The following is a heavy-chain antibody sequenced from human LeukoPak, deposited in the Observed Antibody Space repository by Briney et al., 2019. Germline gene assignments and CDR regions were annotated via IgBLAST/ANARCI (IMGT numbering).Heavy chain of an antibody. CDR1: GFTFSSYD. V-gene: IGHV3-13*01. J-gene: IGHJ4*02. Sequence: PGGSLRLSCAASGFTFSSYDMHWVRQATGKGLEWVSAIGTAGDTYYPGSVKGRFTISRENAKNSLYLQMNSLRAGDTAVYYCARRDILTGYVDYWGQGTLVTVSS. CDR3: ARRDILTGYVDY. D-gene: IGHD3-9*01. CDR2: IGTAGDT.